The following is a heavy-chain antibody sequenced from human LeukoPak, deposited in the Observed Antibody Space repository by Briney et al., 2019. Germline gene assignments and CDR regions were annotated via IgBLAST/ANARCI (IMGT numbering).Heavy chain of an antibody. V-gene: IGHV3-66*01. D-gene: IGHD3-10*01. CDR2: IYTDGRT. Sequence: GGSLRLSCAASGFTVTSNYMSWVRQTPGQGRLEWVSVIYTDGRTFYTGSVAGRFTISRDNSKNTLYLQMNSLRAEDTAVYYCARGQIYGTGSYFFDHWGQGTLVTVSS. CDR1: GFTVTSNY. CDR3: ARGQIYGTGSYFFDH. J-gene: IGHJ4*02.